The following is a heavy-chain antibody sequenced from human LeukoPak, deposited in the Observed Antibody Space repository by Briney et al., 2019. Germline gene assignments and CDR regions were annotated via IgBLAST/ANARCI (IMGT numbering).Heavy chain of an antibody. D-gene: IGHD3-22*01. CDR2: ISSSSSTI. Sequence: HTGGSLRLSCAASGFTFSSYSMNWVRQAPGKGLEWVSYISSSSSTIYYADSVKGRFTISRDNAKNSLYLQMNSLRDEDTAVYYCGRTDSSGYYWFDPWGQGTLVTVSS. CDR3: GRTDSSGYYWFDP. V-gene: IGHV3-48*02. J-gene: IGHJ5*02. CDR1: GFTFSSYS.